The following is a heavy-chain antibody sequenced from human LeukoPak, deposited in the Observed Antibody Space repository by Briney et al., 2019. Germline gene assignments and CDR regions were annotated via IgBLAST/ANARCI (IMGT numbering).Heavy chain of an antibody. CDR3: ARGDGLGAHDSGGNSIGFDM. V-gene: IGHV3-33*01. J-gene: IGHJ3*02. CDR1: GFTFSTYA. D-gene: IGHD4-23*01. Sequence: GGSLRLSCAASGFTFSTYAMHWVRQAPGKGLEWVAGLWYDGSHIHYVDSVKGRFTISRDNSRDTLYLQMNSLRGEDTAVYYCARGDGLGAHDSGGNSIGFDMWGQGTMVTVSS. CDR2: LWYDGSHI.